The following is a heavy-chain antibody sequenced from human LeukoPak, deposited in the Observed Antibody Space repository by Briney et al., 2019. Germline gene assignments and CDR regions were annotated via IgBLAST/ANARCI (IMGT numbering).Heavy chain of an antibody. J-gene: IGHJ5*02. CDR2: ISAYNGNT. CDR1: GYTFTSYG. Sequence: ASVKVSCKASGYTFTSYGISWVRQAPGQGLEWMGWISAYNGNTNYAQKLRGRVTMTTDTSTSTAYMELRSLRSDDTAVYYCAREEFAAAGINWFDPWGQGTLVTVSS. CDR3: AREEFAAAGINWFDP. D-gene: IGHD6-13*01. V-gene: IGHV1-18*01.